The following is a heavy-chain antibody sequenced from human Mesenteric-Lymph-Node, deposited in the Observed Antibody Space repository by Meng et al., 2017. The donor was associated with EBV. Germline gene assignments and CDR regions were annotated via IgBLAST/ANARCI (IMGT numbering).Heavy chain of an antibody. D-gene: IGHD3-10*01. CDR1: GFSLRTSGVG. V-gene: IGHV2-5*02. J-gene: IGHJ5*02. Sequence: QITLKEAGPSLVKPTQTLTLTCPFTGFSLRTSGVGVGWLRQPPGKALEWLAVIYWDDDKRYSSALESRLTITKDTSKNQVVLTMTNMDPVDTATYYCARRRLYYYGSGSSSILEGWFDPWGQGTLVTVSS. CDR3: ARRRLYYYGSGSSSILEGWFDP. CDR2: IYWDDDK.